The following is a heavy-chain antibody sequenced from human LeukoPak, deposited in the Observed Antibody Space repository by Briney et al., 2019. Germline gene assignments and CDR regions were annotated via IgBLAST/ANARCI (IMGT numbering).Heavy chain of an antibody. Sequence: SETLSLTCAVYGGSFSGCYWSWIRQPPGKGLEWIGEINHSGSTNYNPSLKSRVTISVDTSKNQFSLKLSSVTAADTAVYYCARWTIYYYYGMDVWGQGTTVTVSS. V-gene: IGHV4-34*01. J-gene: IGHJ6*02. D-gene: IGHD3-10*01. CDR3: ARWTIYYYYGMDV. CDR1: GGSFSGCY. CDR2: INHSGST.